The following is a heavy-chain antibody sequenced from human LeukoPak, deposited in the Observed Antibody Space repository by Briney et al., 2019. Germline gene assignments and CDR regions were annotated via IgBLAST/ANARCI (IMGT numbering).Heavy chain of an antibody. Sequence: PGRSLRLSCAASGFTFSSYGMHWVRQAPGKGLEWVAVIWYDGSNKYYADSVKGRFTISRDNSKNTLYLQMNSLRAEDTAVYYCAKDRAAAGINYFDYWGQGTLVTVSS. CDR2: IWYDGSNK. V-gene: IGHV3-33*06. J-gene: IGHJ4*02. D-gene: IGHD6-13*01. CDR3: AKDRAAAGINYFDY. CDR1: GFTFSSYG.